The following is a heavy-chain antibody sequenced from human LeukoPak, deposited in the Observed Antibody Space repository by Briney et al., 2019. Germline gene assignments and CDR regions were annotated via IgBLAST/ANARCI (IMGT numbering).Heavy chain of an antibody. CDR3: ARSPQPASYDFWSGHRPWGAFDI. CDR1: GFTFSSYW. Sequence: GGSLRLSCAASGFTFSSYWMSWVRQAPGKGLEWVANIKQDGSEKYYVDSVKGRFTISRDNAKNSLYLQMNSLRAEDTAVYYCARSPQPASYDFWSGHRPWGAFDIWGQGTMVTVSS. CDR2: IKQDGSEK. J-gene: IGHJ3*02. V-gene: IGHV3-7*01. D-gene: IGHD3-3*01.